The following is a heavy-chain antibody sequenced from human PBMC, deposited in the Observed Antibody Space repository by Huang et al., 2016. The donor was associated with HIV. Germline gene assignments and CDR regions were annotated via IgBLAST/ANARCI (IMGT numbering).Heavy chain of an antibody. Sequence: VQLVQSGAEVKKPGESLKISCKGSGYSFSSYWIAWVRQMPGKGLEWMGIIFPDDSDTTYRPSFEGQVTISADKSIGTAYLQWSSLKASDTAMYYCARRFSSSSAYFDYWGQGSLVTVSS. J-gene: IGHJ4*02. CDR2: IFPDDSDT. CDR1: GYSFSSYW. V-gene: IGHV5-51*01. D-gene: IGHD6-6*01. CDR3: ARRFSSSSAYFDY.